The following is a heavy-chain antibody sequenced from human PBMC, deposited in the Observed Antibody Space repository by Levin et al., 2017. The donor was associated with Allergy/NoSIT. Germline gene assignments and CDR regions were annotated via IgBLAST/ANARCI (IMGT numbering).Heavy chain of an antibody. D-gene: IGHD3-22*01. Sequence: GSLRLSCTVSGGSISSSSYYWGWIRQPPGKGLEWIGSIYYSGSTYYNPSLKSRVTISVDTSKNQFSLKLSSVTAADTAVYYCARDHYDSSERDYWGQGTLVTVSS. V-gene: IGHV4-39*02. CDR1: GGSISSSSYY. CDR3: ARDHYDSSERDY. CDR2: IYYSGST. J-gene: IGHJ4*02.